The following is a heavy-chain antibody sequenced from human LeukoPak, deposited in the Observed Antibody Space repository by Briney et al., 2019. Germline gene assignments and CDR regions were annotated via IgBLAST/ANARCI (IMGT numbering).Heavy chain of an antibody. CDR3: ARDLAVGYCSGGSCPPVVAFDI. CDR2: IHHSGTT. CDR1: GYSISSGYF. Sequence: PSETLSLTCTVSGYSISSGYFWNWIRPPPGKGLEWIGSIHHSGTTYYNPSLKSRVTISVDTSKTQFSLNLSSVTAADTAVYYCARDLAVGYCSGGSCPPVVAFDIWGQGTMVTVSS. J-gene: IGHJ3*02. V-gene: IGHV4-38-2*02. D-gene: IGHD2-15*01.